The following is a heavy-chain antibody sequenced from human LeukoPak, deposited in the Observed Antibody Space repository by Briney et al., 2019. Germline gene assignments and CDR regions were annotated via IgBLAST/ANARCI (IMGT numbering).Heavy chain of an antibody. Sequence: ASVKVSCKASGGTFSSYAISWVRQAPGQGLEWMGRIIPILGIANYAQKFQGRVTITADKSTSTAYMELSSLRSEDTAVYYCARLDYGGNSGLLVDYWGQGTLVTVSS. D-gene: IGHD4-23*01. CDR3: ARLDYGGNSGLLVDY. V-gene: IGHV1-69*04. CDR2: IIPILGIA. CDR1: GGTFSSYA. J-gene: IGHJ4*02.